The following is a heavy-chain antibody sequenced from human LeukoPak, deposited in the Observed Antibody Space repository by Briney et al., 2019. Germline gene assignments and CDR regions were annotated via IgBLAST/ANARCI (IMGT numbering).Heavy chain of an antibody. D-gene: IGHD3-16*01. V-gene: IGHV3-23*01. Sequence: GGSLTLSCTLSGHTFSSYAMIWVRQAPGKGLDWVSAISGSGGSTYNADSVKGRFTISRDNSKNTLYLQMNSLTPQERAGFHCGGPMTSTFGFYFEYWGQGTLVTVSS. CDR3: GGPMTSTFGFYFEY. CDR2: ISGSGGST. CDR1: GHTFSSYA. J-gene: IGHJ4*02.